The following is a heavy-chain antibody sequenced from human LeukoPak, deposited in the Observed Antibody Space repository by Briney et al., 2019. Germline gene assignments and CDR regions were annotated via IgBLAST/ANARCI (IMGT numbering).Heavy chain of an antibody. J-gene: IGHJ4*02. Sequence: PGGSLRLSCAAPGFTFSSYGMSWVRQAPGKGLERVQAISGSGGRTYYAESVRGGFTISRDNPKKQVYVQMNSLRAGDTAVYYCAKALGYGNYYYFDYWGQGTLVTVSS. CDR3: AKALGYGNYYYFDY. CDR2: ISGSGGRT. V-gene: IGHV3-23*01. CDR1: GFTFSSYG. D-gene: IGHD4-11*01.